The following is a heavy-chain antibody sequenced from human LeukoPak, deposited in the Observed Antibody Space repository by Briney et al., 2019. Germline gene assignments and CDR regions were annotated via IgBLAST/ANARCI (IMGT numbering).Heavy chain of an antibody. CDR2: VFRSGGT. CDR3: ARDSNFYDVSHDKAEDF. J-gene: IGHJ4*02. V-gene: IGHV4-61*02. CDR1: GDSISRGTYY. D-gene: IGHD3-22*01. Sequence: TLSLTCTVTGDSISRGTYYWTWVRQPAGKGLEWIGRVFRSGGTYYNPSLKSRVTISIDTSNNQFSLHLRSVTAADTAVYYCARDSNFYDVSHDKAEDFWGQGILVTVSS.